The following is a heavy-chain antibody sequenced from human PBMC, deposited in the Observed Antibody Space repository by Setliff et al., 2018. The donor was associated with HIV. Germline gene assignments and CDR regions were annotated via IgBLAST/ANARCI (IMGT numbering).Heavy chain of an antibody. Sequence: GGSLRLSCAGSGFTFNDAWISWVRQAPGKGLDWVGRIKANTYGGTTDYAAPVRGRFTISRDDSKNTVYLQMDSLKIEDTAMYYRTTAPFTIILVEISEDAFDIWGQGTVVTVSS. V-gene: IGHV3-15*01. J-gene: IGHJ3*02. CDR1: GFTFNDAW. CDR2: IKANTYGGTT. D-gene: IGHD3-22*01. CDR3: TTAPFTIILVEISEDAFDI.